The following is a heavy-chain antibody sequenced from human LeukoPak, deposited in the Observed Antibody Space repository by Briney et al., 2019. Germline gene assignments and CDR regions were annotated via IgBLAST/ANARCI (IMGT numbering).Heavy chain of an antibody. CDR1: GGSISSYY. D-gene: IGHD3-22*01. J-gene: IGHJ4*02. Sequence: SETLSLTCTVSGGSISSYYWSWIRQPAGKGLEWIGRIYTSGSTNHNPSLKSRVTMSVDTSKNQFSLKLSSVTAADTAVYYCARGNHYDSSGRFDYWGQGTLVTVSS. CDR3: ARGNHYDSSGRFDY. V-gene: IGHV4-4*07. CDR2: IYTSGST.